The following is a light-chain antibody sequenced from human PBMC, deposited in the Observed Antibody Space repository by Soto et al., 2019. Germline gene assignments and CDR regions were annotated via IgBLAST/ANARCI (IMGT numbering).Light chain of an antibody. CDR1: QSIDNW. V-gene: IGKV1-5*03. CDR2: MAS. J-gene: IGKJ1*01. Sequence: DVQMTQSPSTLPASVGDRVTITCRASQSIDNWLAWYQQKPGRAPKLLIYMASTLQGGVPSRFSGSGSGTEFTLTIGSLQADDFATYFFQQSNFYPWTFGQGTKVEVK. CDR3: QQSNFYPWT.